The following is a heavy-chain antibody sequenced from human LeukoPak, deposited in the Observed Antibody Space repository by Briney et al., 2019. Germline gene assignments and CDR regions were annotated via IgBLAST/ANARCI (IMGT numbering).Heavy chain of an antibody. Sequence: GGSLRLSCAASGFTFSSYAMSWVRQAPGKGLEWVSAISGSGGSTYYADSVKGRFTISRDNSKNTLYLQMNSLRAEDTAVYYCARDHSPHYYDSSGFFDYWGQGTLVTVSS. D-gene: IGHD3-22*01. J-gene: IGHJ4*02. CDR1: GFTFSSYA. V-gene: IGHV3-23*01. CDR2: ISGSGGST. CDR3: ARDHSPHYYDSSGFFDY.